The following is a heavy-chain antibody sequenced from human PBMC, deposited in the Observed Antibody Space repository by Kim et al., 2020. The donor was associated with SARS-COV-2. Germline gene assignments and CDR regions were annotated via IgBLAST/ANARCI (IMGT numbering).Heavy chain of an antibody. Sequence: GGSLRLSCAASGFTFSSYAMHWVRQAPGKGLEWVAVISYDGSNKYYADSVKGRFTISRDNSKNTLYLQMNSLRAEDTAVYYCARETSSGWFRGGVYFDYWGQGTLVTVSS. CDR1: GFTFSSYA. CDR2: ISYDGSNK. V-gene: IGHV3-30*04. J-gene: IGHJ4*02. D-gene: IGHD6-19*01. CDR3: ARETSSGWFRGGVYFDY.